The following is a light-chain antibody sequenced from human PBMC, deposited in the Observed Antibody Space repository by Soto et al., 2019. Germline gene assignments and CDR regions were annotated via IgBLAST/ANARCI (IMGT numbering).Light chain of an antibody. CDR1: QTISTW. J-gene: IGKJ1*01. CDR3: QQYTNTNNPWM. CDR2: DAS. Sequence: DIQMTQSPPTLSVSLGDRVTITCMASQTISTWMAWYQQKPGKAPKLLFYDASTLQSGVASRFSGSGSGTEFTLTISGLQPDDSATYYCQQYTNTNNPWMFGQGTKVDIK. V-gene: IGKV1-5*01.